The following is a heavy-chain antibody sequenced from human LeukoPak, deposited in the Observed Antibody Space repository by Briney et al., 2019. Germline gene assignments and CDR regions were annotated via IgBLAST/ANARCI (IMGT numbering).Heavy chain of an antibody. V-gene: IGHV5-51*01. Sequence: GESLKISCKGSGYSFTSYWIGWVRQMPGKGLEWMGIIYPGDSDTTYSSSFQGQVTISADKSISTAYLQWSSLKASDTAMYYCARLYYYNSSGYYPYWGQGTLVTVSS. D-gene: IGHD3-22*01. J-gene: IGHJ4*02. CDR3: ARLYYYNSSGYYPY. CDR1: GYSFTSYW. CDR2: IYPGDSDT.